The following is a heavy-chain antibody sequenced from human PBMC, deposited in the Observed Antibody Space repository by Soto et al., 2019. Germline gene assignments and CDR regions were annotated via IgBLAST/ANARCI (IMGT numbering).Heavy chain of an antibody. D-gene: IGHD1-26*01. CDR1: GGSVSSSSYY. V-gene: IGHV4-39*01. CDR2: IYYNGRT. J-gene: IGHJ6*02. CDR3: GRRPKSGSFHYYGVDV. Sequence: LSLTFTVSGGSVSSSSYYWDWIRQSPGKGLEWIGHIYYNGRTYYNPSLKSRVTISVDTSKNQFSLNLSSVTAADTAVYYCGRRPKSGSFHYYGVDVWGRGTTVTVSS.